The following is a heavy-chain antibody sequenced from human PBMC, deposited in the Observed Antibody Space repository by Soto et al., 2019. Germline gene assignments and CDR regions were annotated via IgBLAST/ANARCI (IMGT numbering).Heavy chain of an antibody. CDR2: ISSSGSTI. V-gene: IGHV3-11*01. Sequence: GGSLRLSCAASGFTFSDYYMSWIRQAPGKGLEWVSYISSSGSTIYYADSVKGRFTISRDNAKNSLYLQMNSLRAEDTAVYYCARDGRSSGWPGPYYYYGMDVWGQGTTVTVSS. CDR3: ARDGRSSGWPGPYYYYGMDV. J-gene: IGHJ6*02. D-gene: IGHD6-19*01. CDR1: GFTFSDYY.